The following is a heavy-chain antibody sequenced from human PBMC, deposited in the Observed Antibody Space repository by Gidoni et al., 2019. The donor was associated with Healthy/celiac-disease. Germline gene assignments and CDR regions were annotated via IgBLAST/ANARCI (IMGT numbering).Heavy chain of an antibody. J-gene: IGHJ4*02. CDR1: GYTGTRSY. Sequence: QVQLGPSGAEVKKPGASVKVYCKASGYTGTRSYMHGVRQAPGQGLEWMGIINPSGGSTSYAQKFQGRVTMTRDTSTSTVYMELSSLSSEDTAVYYCARVRRNGGSYRYHFDYWGQGPLVTVSS. V-gene: IGHV1-46*01. CDR3: ARVRRNGGSYRYHFDY. D-gene: IGHD3-16*02. CDR2: INPSGGST.